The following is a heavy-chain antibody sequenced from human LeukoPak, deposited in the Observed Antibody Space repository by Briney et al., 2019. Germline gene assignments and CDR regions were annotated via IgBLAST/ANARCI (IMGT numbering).Heavy chain of an antibody. CDR3: ARDRSVGATTRPDY. CDR1: GFTFSDFT. D-gene: IGHD1-26*01. Sequence: GGSLRLSCAGSGFTFSDFTMNWVRQAPGKGLEWVSCISSSSSSYIYYADSVRGRFTISRDNAKNSVYLQMDSLRAEDTAVYYCARDRSVGATTRPDYWGQGTLVTVSS. CDR2: ISSSSSSYI. V-gene: IGHV3-21*01. J-gene: IGHJ4*02.